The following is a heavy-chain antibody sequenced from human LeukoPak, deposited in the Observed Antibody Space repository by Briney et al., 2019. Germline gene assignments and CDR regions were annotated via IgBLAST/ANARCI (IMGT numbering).Heavy chain of an antibody. D-gene: IGHD3-10*01. Sequence: SETLSLTCTVSGYSISSGYYWGWIRQPPGKGLEWIGSIYHSGSTYYNPSLKSRVTISVDTSKNQFSLKLSSVTAADTAVYYCARVGRLWFGESDSPYYYYYMDVWGKGTTVTVSS. CDR1: GYSISSGYY. CDR2: IYHSGST. V-gene: IGHV4-38-2*02. CDR3: ARVGRLWFGESDSPYYYYYMDV. J-gene: IGHJ6*03.